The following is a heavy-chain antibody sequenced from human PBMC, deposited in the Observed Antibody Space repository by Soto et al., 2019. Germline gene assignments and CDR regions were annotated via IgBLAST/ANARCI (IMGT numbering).Heavy chain of an antibody. CDR2: ISGSGDIT. D-gene: IGHD4-4*01. J-gene: IGHJ6*02. CDR3: AKSPVTTVSKTDYYSYGMDV. V-gene: IGHV3-23*01. Sequence: GSLRLSCAASGFTFSSYAMSWVRQAPGKGLEWVSGISGSGDITYYADSVKGRLTISRDNSKNTLYLQMNSLRAEDTAVYYCAKSPVTTVSKTDYYSYGMDVWGQGTTVTVSS. CDR1: GFTFSSYA.